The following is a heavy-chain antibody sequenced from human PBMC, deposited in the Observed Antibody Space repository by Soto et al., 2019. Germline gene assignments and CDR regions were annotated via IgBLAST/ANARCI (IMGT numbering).Heavy chain of an antibody. D-gene: IGHD3-22*01. CDR3: ARGTTDYYDSSGYSLPTWFDP. Sequence: SVKVSCKASGGTSSSYTISWVRQAPGQGLEWMGRIIPILGIANYAQKFQGRVTITADKSTSTAYMELSSLRSEDTAVYYCARGTTDYYDSSGYSLPTWFDPWGQGTLVTVS. J-gene: IGHJ5*02. V-gene: IGHV1-69*02. CDR2: IIPILGIA. CDR1: GGTSSSYT.